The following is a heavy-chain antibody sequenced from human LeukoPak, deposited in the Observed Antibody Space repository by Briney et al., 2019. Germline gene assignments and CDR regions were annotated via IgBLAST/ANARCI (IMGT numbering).Heavy chain of an antibody. CDR1: GYSISSGYY. D-gene: IGHD3-3*01. J-gene: IGHJ4*02. CDR3: AREIGGYFDY. V-gene: IGHV4-38-2*01. CDR2: IYHSGST. Sequence: SETLSLTCAVSGYSISSGYYWGWIRQPPGKGLEWIGSIYHSGSTYYNPSLKSRVTISVDTSKNQFPLKLSSVIAADTAVYYCAREIGGYFDYWGQGTLVTVSS.